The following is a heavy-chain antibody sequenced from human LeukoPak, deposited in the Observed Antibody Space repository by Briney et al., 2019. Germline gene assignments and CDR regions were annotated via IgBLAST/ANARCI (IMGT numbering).Heavy chain of an antibody. D-gene: IGHD4-17*01. Sequence: GGSLRLSCAASGFTFSSYSMNWVRQAPGKGLEWVSYISSSSTYIYYADSVKGRFTVSRDNAQNSLHLQMNSLRAEGTAVYYCASNVTTTPITTGGAFNIWGQGTMVTVSS. CDR1: GFTFSSYS. CDR3: ASNVTTTPITTGGAFNI. V-gene: IGHV3-21*01. J-gene: IGHJ3*02. CDR2: ISSSSTYI.